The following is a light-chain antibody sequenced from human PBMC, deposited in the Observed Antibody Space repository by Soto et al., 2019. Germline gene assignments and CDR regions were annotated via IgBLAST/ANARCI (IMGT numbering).Light chain of an antibody. CDR2: GAS. V-gene: IGKV3-15*01. CDR1: QSVSSN. J-gene: IGKJ1*01. CDR3: QQYNNWRGT. Sequence: EIVMTQSPATLSVSPGERATLSCRSSQSVSSNLAWYQHKPGQAPRLLIYGASTRATGIPARFSGSQSGTEFNLTISSLQYDEFAVYFCQQYNNWRGTFGQGTKGEIK.